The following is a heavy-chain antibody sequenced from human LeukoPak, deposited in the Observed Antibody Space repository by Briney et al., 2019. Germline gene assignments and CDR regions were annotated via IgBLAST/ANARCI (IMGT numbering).Heavy chain of an antibody. CDR2: IYHSGST. V-gene: IGHV4-38-2*02. CDR3: AREWDGSGSYYNPRDFDY. CDR1: GYSISSGYY. D-gene: IGHD3-10*01. Sequence: SETLSHTCTVSGYSISSGYYWGWIRQPPGKGLEWIGSIYHSGSTYYNPSLKSRVTISVDTSKNQFSLKLSSVTAADTAVYYCAREWDGSGSYYNPRDFDYWGQGTLVTVSS. J-gene: IGHJ4*02.